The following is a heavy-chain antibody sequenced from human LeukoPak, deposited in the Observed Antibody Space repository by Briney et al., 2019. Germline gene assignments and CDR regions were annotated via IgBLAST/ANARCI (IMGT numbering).Heavy chain of an antibody. J-gene: IGHJ4*02. D-gene: IGHD6-19*01. Sequence: SVKVSCKASGYTFTGYYMHWVRQAPGQGLEWMGRIIPILGIANYAQKFQGRVTITADKSTSTAYMELSSLRSEDTAVYYCARVLRYSSGGYGFDYWGQGTLVTVSS. V-gene: IGHV1-69*04. CDR1: GYTFTGYY. CDR3: ARVLRYSSGGYGFDY. CDR2: IIPILGIA.